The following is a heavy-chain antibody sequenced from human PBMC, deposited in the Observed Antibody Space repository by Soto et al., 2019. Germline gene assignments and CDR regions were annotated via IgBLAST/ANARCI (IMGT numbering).Heavy chain of an antibody. V-gene: IGHV4-39*01. CDR2: ISSIGST. D-gene: IGHD4-17*01. CDR1: GASIISTTKY. CDR3: ARQDHGDYEFFFDS. Sequence: QLQLQESGPGLVKPSETLSLTCTVSGASIISTTKYWGWIRQPPGRGLEWIGTISSIGSTYYNPSLEGRVTISVDTSKNQFSLKVTSVTAADTGLYYCARQDHGDYEFFFDSWCQGTLVTVSS. J-gene: IGHJ4*02.